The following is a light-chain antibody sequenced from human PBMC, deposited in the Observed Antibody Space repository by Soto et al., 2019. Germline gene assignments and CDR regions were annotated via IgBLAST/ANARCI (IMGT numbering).Light chain of an antibody. Sequence: VLTQSPGTLSLSPGERATLSCRASQTVTSNFLAWYQEKPGQAPRLLIYDASTRATGIPARFSGSGSGTEFTLTISSLQSEDFAVYYCQQYNKRPPWTFGQGTKVDIK. J-gene: IGKJ1*01. CDR1: QTVTSN. CDR3: QQYNKRPPWT. V-gene: IGKV3-15*01. CDR2: DAS.